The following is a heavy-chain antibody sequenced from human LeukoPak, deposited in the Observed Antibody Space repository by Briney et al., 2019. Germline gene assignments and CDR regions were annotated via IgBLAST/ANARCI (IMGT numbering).Heavy chain of an antibody. CDR3: ARVPQRWLQLAVDY. J-gene: IGHJ4*02. CDR2: ISAYNGNT. Sequence: ASVKVSCKASGYTFTSYGISWVRQAPGQGLQWMGWISAYNGNTNYAQKLQGRVTLATDTSTSTAYMELRSLRSDDTAVYYCARVPQRWLQLAVDYWGQGTLVTVSS. V-gene: IGHV1-18*01. D-gene: IGHD5-24*01. CDR1: GYTFTSYG.